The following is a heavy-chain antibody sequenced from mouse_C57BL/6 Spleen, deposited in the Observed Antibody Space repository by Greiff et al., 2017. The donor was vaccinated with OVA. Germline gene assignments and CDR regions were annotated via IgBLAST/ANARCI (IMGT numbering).Heavy chain of an antibody. CDR3: ARHPYSYEAVDAMDY. CDR2: ISNGGGST. V-gene: IGHV5-12*01. CDR1: GFTFSDYY. Sequence: DVQLVESGGGLVQPGGSLKLSCAASGFTFSDYYMYWVRQTPEKRLEWVAYISNGGGSTYYPDTVKGRFTISRDNAKNTLYLQMSRLKSEDTAMYYCARHPYSYEAVDAMDYWGQGTSVTVSS. J-gene: IGHJ4*01. D-gene: IGHD1-1*01.